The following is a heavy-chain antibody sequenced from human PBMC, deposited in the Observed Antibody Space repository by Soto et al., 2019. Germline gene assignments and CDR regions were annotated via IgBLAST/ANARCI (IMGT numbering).Heavy chain of an antibody. CDR3: ANGIAVAGTASFDY. Sequence: QVQLVESGGGVVQPGRSLRLSCAASGFTFSSYGMHWVRQAPGKGLEWVAAISYDGTHNYYADSVKGRFTISRDNSKNTLYLQMNSLRAEDTAVYYCANGIAVAGTASFDYWGLGTLVTVSS. CDR2: ISYDGTHN. V-gene: IGHV3-30*18. D-gene: IGHD6-19*01. J-gene: IGHJ4*02. CDR1: GFTFSSYG.